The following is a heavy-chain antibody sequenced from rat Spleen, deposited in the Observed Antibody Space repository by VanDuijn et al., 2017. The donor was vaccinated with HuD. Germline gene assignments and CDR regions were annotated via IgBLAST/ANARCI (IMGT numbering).Heavy chain of an antibody. Sequence: EVQVVESGGGLVQPKESLKISCAASGFTFSKAAMFWARQAPKKGLEWVASIVYDGSRIYYRGSVKGRFTISRDNAKGTLYLQMDSLRSEDTATYYCAKSRGLYSSYIHVMDAWGQGASVTVSS. CDR1: GFTFSKAA. D-gene: IGHD1-2*01. CDR2: IVYDGSRI. CDR3: AKSRGLYSSYIHVMDA. V-gene: IGHV5-29*01. J-gene: IGHJ4*01.